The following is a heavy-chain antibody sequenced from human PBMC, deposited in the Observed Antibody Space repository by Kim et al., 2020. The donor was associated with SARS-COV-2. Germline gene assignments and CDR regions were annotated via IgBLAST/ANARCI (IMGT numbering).Heavy chain of an antibody. CDR3: ARDPYNDGSGSNFDY. V-gene: IGHV3-48*02. J-gene: IGHJ4*02. CDR2: ISGSSGTI. Sequence: AGSLRLSCAASGFRFSSYSMNWVRQAPGKGLEWLSYISGSSGTIYYAGSVKGRFTISRDNAKNSLYLQMNSLRDEDTAVYFCARDPYNDGSGSNFDYWGQGTLVTVSS. D-gene: IGHD3-22*01. CDR1: GFRFSSYS.